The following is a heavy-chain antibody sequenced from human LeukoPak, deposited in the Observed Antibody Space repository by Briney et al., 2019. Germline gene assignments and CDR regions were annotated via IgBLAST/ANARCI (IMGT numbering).Heavy chain of an antibody. Sequence: PGESLKISCKGSGYSFSIYWISWVRQMPGKGLGWMGRITPSDSYTNYSPSFQGHVTISADKSISTAYLQWSNLKASDTAMYYCARMAYDSSGYRYFDLWGRGTLVTVSS. CDR2: ITPSDSYT. CDR1: GYSFSIYW. V-gene: IGHV5-10-1*01. CDR3: ARMAYDSSGYRYFDL. D-gene: IGHD3-22*01. J-gene: IGHJ2*01.